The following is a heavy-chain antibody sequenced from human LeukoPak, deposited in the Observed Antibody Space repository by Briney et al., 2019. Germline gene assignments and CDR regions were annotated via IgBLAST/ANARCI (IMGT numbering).Heavy chain of an antibody. Sequence: PGGSLRLSCAASGFTFSGSAMHWVRQASGKGLEWVSSISSTSTFIYYTDSLKGRFTISRDNAKNSLYLQMNSLRAEDTAIYYCARVHPLLSVESYYYYMDVWGKGTTVTVAS. CDR2: ISSTSTFI. J-gene: IGHJ6*03. V-gene: IGHV3-21*01. CDR1: GFTFSGSA. CDR3: ARVHPLLSVESYYYYMDV. D-gene: IGHD2/OR15-2a*01.